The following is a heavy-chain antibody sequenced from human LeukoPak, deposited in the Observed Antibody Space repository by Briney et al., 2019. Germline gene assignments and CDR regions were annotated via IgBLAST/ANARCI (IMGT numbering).Heavy chain of an antibody. Sequence: SETLSLTCTVSGGSISSTIYYWAWIRQPPGKGLEWIGSFSYSGNTFYNSSLTSRVSISEDTSKNQFSLKLTSVTAADTAIYYCARPPLLWGQGILVTVSS. V-gene: IGHV4-39*01. CDR1: GGSISSTIYY. D-gene: IGHD2-21*01. CDR2: FSYSGNT. CDR3: ARPPLL. J-gene: IGHJ4*02.